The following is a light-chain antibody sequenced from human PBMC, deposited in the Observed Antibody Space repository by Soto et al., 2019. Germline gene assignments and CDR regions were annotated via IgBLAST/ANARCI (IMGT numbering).Light chain of an antibody. CDR2: WAS. CDR1: QSVFYSSNNKNY. CDR3: EQYYSTPPA. Sequence: DIVMTQSPDSLAVSLGERATINCKSSQSVFYSSNNKNYLAWYQQKPGQPPKLLIYWASTRESGVPDRFSGSGSGTDFSLDVGRLRGEDGAVYYCEQYYSTPPAFCPVTKGDI. V-gene: IGKV4-1*01. J-gene: IGKJ3*01.